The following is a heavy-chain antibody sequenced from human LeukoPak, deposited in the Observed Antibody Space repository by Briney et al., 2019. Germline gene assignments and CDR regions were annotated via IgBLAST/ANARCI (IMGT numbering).Heavy chain of an antibody. Sequence: SETLSLTCAVSGGSISSGGYSWSWIRQPPGKGLEWIGYIYHSGSTYYNPPLKSRVTISVDRSKNQFSLKLSSVTAADTAVYYCARRTDYGYFDYWGQGTLVTVSS. J-gene: IGHJ4*02. CDR2: IYHSGST. D-gene: IGHD4-17*01. V-gene: IGHV4-30-2*01. CDR3: ARRTDYGYFDY. CDR1: GGSISSGGYS.